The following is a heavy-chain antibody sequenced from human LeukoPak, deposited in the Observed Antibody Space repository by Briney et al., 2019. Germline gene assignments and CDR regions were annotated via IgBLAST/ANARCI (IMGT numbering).Heavy chain of an antibody. CDR1: GFTFSSYW. J-gene: IGHJ5*02. Sequence: GGSLRLSCAASGFTFSSYWMSWVRQAPGKGLEWVANIKQDGSEKYYVDSVKGRFTISRDNAKNSLYLQMNSLRAEDTAVYYCARVVRGVPAAIRRRDWFVPWGQGTLVTVSS. V-gene: IGHV3-7*01. CDR2: IKQDGSEK. CDR3: ARVVRGVPAAIRRRDWFVP. D-gene: IGHD2-2*02.